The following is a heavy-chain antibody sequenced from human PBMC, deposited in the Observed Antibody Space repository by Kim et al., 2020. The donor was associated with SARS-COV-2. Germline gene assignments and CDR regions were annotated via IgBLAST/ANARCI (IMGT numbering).Heavy chain of an antibody. V-gene: IGHV4-4*07. J-gene: IGHJ5*02. Sequence: SETLSLTCSVSGGSMSSYYWSWIRQPAGKGLEWIGRIFTTGNTHYNPSLRTRVTMAIDMSKNHFSLRLISVTAADSAMYFCARDFGAGRAWFDPWGQGTLVIVSS. D-gene: IGHD3-10*01. CDR1: GGSMSSYY. CDR2: IFTTGNT. CDR3: ARDFGAGRAWFDP.